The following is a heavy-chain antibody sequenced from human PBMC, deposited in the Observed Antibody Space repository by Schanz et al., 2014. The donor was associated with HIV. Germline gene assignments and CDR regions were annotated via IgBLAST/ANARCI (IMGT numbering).Heavy chain of an antibody. CDR2: ISSTGGYI. J-gene: IGHJ4*02. CDR3: ARLSRGPWRLEN. Sequence: EVQLVESGGGLVKPGGSLRLSCAASGFTFSSFSMNWVRQAPGKGLEWVSSISSTGGYIYYADSVRGRFTISRDSAKNSLYLQMNSLRTEDTALYYCARLSRGPWRLENWGQGALVTVSS. V-gene: IGHV3-21*01. CDR1: GFTFSSFS. D-gene: IGHD6-25*01.